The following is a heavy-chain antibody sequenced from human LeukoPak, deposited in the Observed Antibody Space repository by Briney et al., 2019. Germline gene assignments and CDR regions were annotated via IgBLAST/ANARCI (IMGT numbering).Heavy chain of an antibody. Sequence: GESLKISCKGSGYSFTSYWIGWVRQMPGKGLEWMGIIYPGDSDTRYSPSFQGQVTISADKSISTAYLQWSSLKASDTAMYYCARRVAYGDYVEDWFDPWGQGTLVTVSS. CDR1: GYSFTSYW. CDR2: IYPGDSDT. CDR3: ARRVAYGDYVEDWFDP. D-gene: IGHD4-17*01. V-gene: IGHV5-51*01. J-gene: IGHJ5*02.